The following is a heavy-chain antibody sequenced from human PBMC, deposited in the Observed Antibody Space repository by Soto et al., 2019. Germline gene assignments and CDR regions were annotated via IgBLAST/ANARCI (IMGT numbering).Heavy chain of an antibody. J-gene: IGHJ6*02. V-gene: IGHV1-2*04. CDR3: ARAITSSWMDV. D-gene: IGHD6-13*01. Sequence: QVQLVQSGAEVKKPGASVKVSCKASGYTLTANYLHWVRQAPGQGLEWMGWINPNSGATNYAQRFQAWVTITRDTSISTAYMELSRLTFDDTAVYYCARAITSSWMDVWGQGTTVTFSS. CDR2: INPNSGAT. CDR1: GYTLTANY.